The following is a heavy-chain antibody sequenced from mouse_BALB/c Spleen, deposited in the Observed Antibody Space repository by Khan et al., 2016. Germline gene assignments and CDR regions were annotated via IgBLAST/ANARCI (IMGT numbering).Heavy chain of an antibody. CDR3: ARWGGSSWYSDV. D-gene: IGHD1-1*01. Sequence: VQLKESGPELEKPGASVKISCKASGYSFTGYNMNWVKQSNGKSLEWIGNIDPYYGGTSHNQKFKGKATLTVDKSSSTAYMQLKSLTSEDSAVYYCARWGGSSWYSDVWGAGTTVTVSS. CDR2: IDPYYGGT. V-gene: IGHV1-39*01. J-gene: IGHJ1*01. CDR1: GYSFTGYN.